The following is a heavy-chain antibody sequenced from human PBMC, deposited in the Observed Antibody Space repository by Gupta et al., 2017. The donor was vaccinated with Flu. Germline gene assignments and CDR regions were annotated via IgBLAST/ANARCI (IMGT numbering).Heavy chain of an antibody. CDR1: GYSLTSYA. V-gene: IGHV7-4-1*02. CDR2: INTATGNP. CDR3: ARQRSMDV. J-gene: IGHJ6*03. D-gene: IGHD6-25*01. Sequence: IYGKASGYSLTSYAMNWVRQAPGQGLEWMGWINTATGNPTYAQGFTERFVFSLDTSVSTTYLQISSLKAEDTAVYYCARQRSMDVWGKGTTVHVS.